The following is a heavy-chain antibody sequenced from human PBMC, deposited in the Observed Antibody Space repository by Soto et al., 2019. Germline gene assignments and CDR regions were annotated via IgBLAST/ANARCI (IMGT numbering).Heavy chain of an antibody. J-gene: IGHJ4*02. V-gene: IGHV1-8*01. D-gene: IGHD5-18*01. CDR2: MNPNSGNT. CDR3: ARERSYGLDY. CDR1: GYAFTSYA. Sequence: QVQLVQSGAEVKKPGASVKVSCKASGYAFTSYAINWVRQATGQGLEWMGWMNPNSGNTVYAQKFQGRVTMTRNTSISTAYMELSSLRSEDTAVYDCARERSYGLDYWGQGTLVTVSS.